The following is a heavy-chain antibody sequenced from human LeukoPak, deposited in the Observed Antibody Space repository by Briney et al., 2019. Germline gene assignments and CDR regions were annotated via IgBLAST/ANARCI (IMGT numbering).Heavy chain of an antibody. CDR3: AKGSRSNGYYIDY. V-gene: IGHV3-23*01. D-gene: IGHD6-6*01. CDR2: ISGSGGST. J-gene: IGHJ4*02. CDR1: GFTFSDYA. Sequence: GGSLRLSCAASGFTFSDYAMTWVRQAPGKGLEWVSAISGSGGSTYYADSVKGRFTISRDNSKNTGYLQFNSLRAEDTAVYYCAKGSRSNGYYIDYWGQGTLVTVSS.